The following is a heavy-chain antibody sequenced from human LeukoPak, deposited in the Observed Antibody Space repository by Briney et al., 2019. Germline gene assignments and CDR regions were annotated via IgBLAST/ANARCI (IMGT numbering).Heavy chain of an antibody. CDR1: GGSISSYY. J-gene: IGHJ6*03. D-gene: IGHD6-13*01. CDR3: ARDTAAAGFFYYMDV. Sequence: KSSETLSLTCTVSGGSISSYYWSWIRQPAGKGLEWIGRIYTSGSTNYNPSLKSRVTMSVDTSKNQFSLKLSSVTAADTAVYYCARDTAAAGFFYYMDVWGKGTTVTVSS. CDR2: IYTSGST. V-gene: IGHV4-4*07.